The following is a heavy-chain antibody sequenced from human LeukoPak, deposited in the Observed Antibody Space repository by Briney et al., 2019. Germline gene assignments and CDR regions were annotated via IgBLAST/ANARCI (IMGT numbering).Heavy chain of an antibody. J-gene: IGHJ4*02. CDR2: IYYSRRN. V-gene: IGHV4-39*01. D-gene: IGHD2-15*01. CDR3: ARLSSVNYCSGGSCSRGGYDY. Sequence: PSETLSLTCTVSGGSISSSTYYWGWIREPAGKALAWIANIYYSRRNAYNPSLKSRVTISVDTSNNHFSLKLTSVTAADTAVYYCARLSSVNYCSGGSCSRGGYDYWGQGTLVTVSS. CDR1: GGSISSSTYY.